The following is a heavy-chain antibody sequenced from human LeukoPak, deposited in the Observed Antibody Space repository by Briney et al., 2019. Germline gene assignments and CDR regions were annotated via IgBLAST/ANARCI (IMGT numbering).Heavy chain of an antibody. J-gene: IGHJ4*02. CDR2: ISGSGGST. Sequence: GGSLRLSCAASGFTFSNAWMSWVRQAPGKGLEWVSGISGSGGSTYSADSVKGRFTISRDNSKKTVYLQMNSLRAEDTAVYYCAKDRGLVGSTPSNFDYWGQGTLVTVSS. CDR1: GFTFSNAW. CDR3: AKDRGLVGSTPSNFDY. V-gene: IGHV3-23*01. D-gene: IGHD1-26*01.